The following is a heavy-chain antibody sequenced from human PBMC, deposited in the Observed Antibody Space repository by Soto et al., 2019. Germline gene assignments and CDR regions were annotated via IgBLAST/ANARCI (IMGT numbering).Heavy chain of an antibody. CDR1: GYSFTSYW. J-gene: IGHJ6*02. CDR3: ARHGSYDFWSGYMAGYYYGMDV. CDR2: IYPGDSDT. V-gene: IGHV5-51*01. Sequence: GQSLKISCKGSGYSFTSYWIGWVRQIPGGGLEWMGIIYPGDSDTRYSASVEGQVTISAHKSISNAYLQWSSLKASDTAMYYCARHGSYDFWSGYMAGYYYGMDVWGQGTTVTVSS. D-gene: IGHD3-3*01.